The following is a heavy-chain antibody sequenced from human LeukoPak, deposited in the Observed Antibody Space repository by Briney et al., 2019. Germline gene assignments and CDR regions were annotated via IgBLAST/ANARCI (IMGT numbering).Heavy chain of an antibody. D-gene: IGHD3-10*01. CDR1: GYTFTSYG. CDR2: ISAYNGNT. V-gene: IGHV1-18*01. CDR3: ARSMVRGSTPGGAFDI. J-gene: IGHJ3*02. Sequence: ASVKVSCKASGYTFTSYGISWVRQAPGQGLEWMGWISAYNGNTNYAQKLQGRVTMTTDTSTSTAYMELSSLRSEDTAVYYCARSMVRGSTPGGAFDIWGQGTMVTVSS.